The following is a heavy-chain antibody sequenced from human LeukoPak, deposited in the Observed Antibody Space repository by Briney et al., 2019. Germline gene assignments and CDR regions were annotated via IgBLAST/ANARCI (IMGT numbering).Heavy chain of an antibody. Sequence: GGSLRLSCAASGFTFSRYAMSWVRQAPGKGLEWVSAISGSGGSTYYADSVKGRFTISRDNSKNTLYLQMNSLRAEDTAVYYCARRAGAYSHPYDYWGQGTLVTVSS. D-gene: IGHD4/OR15-4a*01. CDR3: ARRAGAYSHPYDY. CDR1: GFTFSRYA. V-gene: IGHV3-23*01. J-gene: IGHJ4*02. CDR2: ISGSGGST.